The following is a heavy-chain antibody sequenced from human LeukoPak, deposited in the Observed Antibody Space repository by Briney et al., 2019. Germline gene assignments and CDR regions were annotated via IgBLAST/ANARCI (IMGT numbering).Heavy chain of an antibody. Sequence: SETLSLTCTVSGGSISSSSYYWGWIRQPPGKGREWIGSIYYSGRTYYNPSLKSRVPISVDTSKNHFPLKLSSVTAADTAVYYCARRRQTSSSWYTGLDYWGQGTLVTVSS. J-gene: IGHJ4*02. V-gene: IGHV4-39*02. CDR1: GGSISSSSYY. D-gene: IGHD6-13*01. CDR2: IYYSGRT. CDR3: ARRRQTSSSWYTGLDY.